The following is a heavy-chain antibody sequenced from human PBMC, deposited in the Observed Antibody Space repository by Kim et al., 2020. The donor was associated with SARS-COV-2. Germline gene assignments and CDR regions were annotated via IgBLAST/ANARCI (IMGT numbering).Heavy chain of an antibody. CDR1: GGSISNYY. CDR2: IYYSGST. J-gene: IGHJ4*02. D-gene: IGHD1-26*01. CDR3: ASRDSGTYYYVN. Sequence: SETLYLTCTVSGGSISNYYWSWIRQPPGKGLEWIGYIYYSGSTKYNPSLKSRVTISVDTSKNQFSLKLSSVTAADTAVYYCASRDSGTYYYVNWGQGTLGTVSS. V-gene: IGHV4-59*01.